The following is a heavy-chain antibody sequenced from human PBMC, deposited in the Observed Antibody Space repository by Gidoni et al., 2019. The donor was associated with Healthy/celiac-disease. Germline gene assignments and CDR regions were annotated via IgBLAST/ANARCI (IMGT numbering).Heavy chain of an antibody. CDR3: ARAPSLLRFLEWFQPNWFDP. D-gene: IGHD3-3*01. CDR2: IISSSSYI. CDR1: GFTFSSYS. V-gene: IGHV3-21*01. Sequence: EVQLVESGGGLVKPGGSLRLSCAASGFTFSSYSMNWVRQAPGKGLEWVSSIISSSSYIYYADSVKGRFTISRDNAKNSLYLQMNSLRAEDTAVYYCARAPSLLRFLEWFQPNWFDPWGQGTLVTVSS. J-gene: IGHJ5*02.